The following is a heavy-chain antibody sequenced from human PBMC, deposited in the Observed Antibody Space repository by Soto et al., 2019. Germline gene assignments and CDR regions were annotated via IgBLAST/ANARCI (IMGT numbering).Heavy chain of an antibody. CDR3: AREGGQLEIFDY. CDR1: GGSISSGGYY. Sequence: QVQLQESGPGLVKPSQTLSLTCTVSGGSISSGGYYWSWIRQHPGKGLEWIGYIYYSGSTYYNPSLKSRVTISVDTSKNQFSLKLSSVTVADTAVYYCAREGGQLEIFDYWGQGTLVTVSS. CDR2: IYYSGST. J-gene: IGHJ4*02. D-gene: IGHD6-13*01. V-gene: IGHV4-31*03.